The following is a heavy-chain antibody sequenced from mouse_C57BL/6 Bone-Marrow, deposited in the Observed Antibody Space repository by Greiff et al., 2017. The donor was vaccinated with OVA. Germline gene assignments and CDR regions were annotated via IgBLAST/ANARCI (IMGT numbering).Heavy chain of an antibody. V-gene: IGHV1-81*01. CDR3: ASYWYAMDY. CDR1: GYTFTSYG. D-gene: IGHD4-1*01. CDR2: IYPRSGNT. Sequence: KQSCKASGYTFTSYGISWVKQRTGQGLEWIGEIYPRSGNTYYNEKFKGKATLTADKSSSTAYMELRSLTSEDSAVYFCASYWYAMDYWGQGTSVTVSS. J-gene: IGHJ4*01.